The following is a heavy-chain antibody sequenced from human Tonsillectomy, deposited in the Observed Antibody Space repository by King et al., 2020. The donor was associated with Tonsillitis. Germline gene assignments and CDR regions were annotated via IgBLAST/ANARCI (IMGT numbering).Heavy chain of an antibody. Sequence: VQLVESGGGVVQPGRSLRLACAASGFTFSRHAMHWVRQAPGKGLDWVTVISNDGSNTYYADSVKGRFTISRDNSKNTVYLQMTSLRPEDTAVYYCARVRPGSGWFGEPSDYWGQGTLVTVSS. D-gene: IGHD3-10*01. J-gene: IGHJ4*02. CDR2: ISNDGSNT. V-gene: IGHV3-30-3*01. CDR3: ARVRPGSGWFGEPSDY. CDR1: GFTFSRHA.